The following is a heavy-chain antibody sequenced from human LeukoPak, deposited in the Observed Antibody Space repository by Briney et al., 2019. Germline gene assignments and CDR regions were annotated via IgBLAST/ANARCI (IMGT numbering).Heavy chain of an antibody. Sequence: SETLSLTCTVSGVSISSSSYYWGWIRQPPGKGLEWIGSIYYSGSTYYNPSLKSRVTISVDTSKNQFSLKLSSVTAADTAVYYCARDYDSSGYFFDYWGQGTLVTVSS. J-gene: IGHJ4*02. D-gene: IGHD3-22*01. CDR1: GVSISSSSYY. CDR3: ARDYDSSGYFFDY. V-gene: IGHV4-39*01. CDR2: IYYSGST.